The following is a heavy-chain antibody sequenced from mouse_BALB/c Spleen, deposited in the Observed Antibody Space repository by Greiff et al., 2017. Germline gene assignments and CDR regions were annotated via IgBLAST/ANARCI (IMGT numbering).Heavy chain of an antibody. CDR1: GYSITSGYY. D-gene: IGHD2-1*01. CDR2: ISYDGSN. J-gene: IGHJ2*01. CDR3: ARDRGGLLPGDY. Sequence: DVQLQESGPGLVKPSQSLSLTCSVTGYSITSGYYWNWIRQFPGNKLEWMGYISYDGSNNYNPSLKNRISITRDTSKNQFFLKLNSVTTEDTATYYCARDRGGLLPGDYWGQGTTLTVSS. V-gene: IGHV3-6*02.